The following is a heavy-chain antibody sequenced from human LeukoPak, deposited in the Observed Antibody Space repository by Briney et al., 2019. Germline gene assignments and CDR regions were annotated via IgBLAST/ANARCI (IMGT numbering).Heavy chain of an antibody. V-gene: IGHV3-7*01. CDR2: IKKDGIEK. CDR1: GFIFSYDW. D-gene: IGHD5-18*01. CDR3: ASLDTAMAKGGY. J-gene: IGHJ4*02. Sequence: GGSLRLSCAGSGFIFSYDWMSWVRQAPGEGLEWVACIKKDGIEKYYVDSVKGRFTISRDNAKNSLSLQMNSLRAEDTAVYYCASLDTAMAKGGYWGQGTLVTVSS.